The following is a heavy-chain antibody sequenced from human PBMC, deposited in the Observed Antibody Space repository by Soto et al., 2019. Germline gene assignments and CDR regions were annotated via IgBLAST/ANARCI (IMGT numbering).Heavy chain of an antibody. CDR3: ARHALYYYDSSGPRDY. J-gene: IGHJ4*02. CDR1: GYSFTSYW. D-gene: IGHD3-22*01. V-gene: IGHV5-51*01. Sequence: DSLTISRKGSGYSFTSYWIGLVRQMPGKGLEWMGIIYPGDSDTRYSPSFQGQVTISADKSISTAYLQWRSLKASDTAMYYCARHALYYYDSSGPRDYWGQGTLVTVSS. CDR2: IYPGDSDT.